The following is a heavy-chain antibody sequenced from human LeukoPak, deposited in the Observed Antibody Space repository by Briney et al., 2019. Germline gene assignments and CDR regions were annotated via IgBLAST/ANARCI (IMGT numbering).Heavy chain of an antibody. CDR3: ARSGSSYPFDY. CDR1: GGSISGSSYY. J-gene: IGHJ4*02. CDR2: VYYSGIP. V-gene: IGHV4-39*07. Sequence: ASETLSLTCTVSGGSISGSSYYWGWIRQAPGKGLEWIGSVYYSGIPHYSPSLKSRVTISVDRSKNQFSLKLSSVTAADTAVYYCARSGSSYPFDYWGQGTLVTVSS. D-gene: IGHD6-13*01.